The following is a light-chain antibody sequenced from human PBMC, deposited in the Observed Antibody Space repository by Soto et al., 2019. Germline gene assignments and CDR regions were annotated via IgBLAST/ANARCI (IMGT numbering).Light chain of an antibody. CDR1: QDIHVF. J-gene: IGKJ3*01. V-gene: IGKV1-9*01. CDR3: QKLNNYPLP. Sequence: EIELTQSASYLSASEGHRPTITCRASQDIHVFLAWYQNNPGKAPRILIDSASTLQSGVPSRFRGSRSGKEFTLTLSSLQPEDSATDDCQKLNNYPLPFGPGTKVDI. CDR2: SAS.